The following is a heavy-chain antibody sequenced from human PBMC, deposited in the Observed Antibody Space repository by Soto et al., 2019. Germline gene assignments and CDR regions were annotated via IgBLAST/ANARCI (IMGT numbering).Heavy chain of an antibody. Sequence: EVQLVESGGGLVQPGGSLRFSCAASGFTFSSYSMNWVRQAPGKGLEWVSYISRSSSTTYYADSVKGRFTISRDNAKNSLYLQMNSLRDEDTAVYYCARASDYYDSSGYYPEYFQHWGQGTLVTVSS. CDR1: GFTFSSYS. CDR2: ISRSSSTT. J-gene: IGHJ1*01. V-gene: IGHV3-48*02. CDR3: ARASDYYDSSGYYPEYFQH. D-gene: IGHD3-22*01.